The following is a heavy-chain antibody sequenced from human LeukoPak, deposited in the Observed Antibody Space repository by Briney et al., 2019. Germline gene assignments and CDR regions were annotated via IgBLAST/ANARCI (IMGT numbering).Heavy chain of an antibody. CDR3: AEARYCSSNSCYTGGAFDI. CDR1: GFTFDDYS. CDR2: ISWNIGCI. D-gene: IGHD2-2*02. V-gene: IGHV3-9*01. J-gene: IGHJ3*02. Sequence: GGSLRLSCAASGFTFDDYSMHWVRQAPGTGLEWVSGISWNIGCIGYADSVQGRFTISRDNAKNSLYLQMNSLRAEDTALYYCAEARYCSSNSCYTGGAFDIWGQGTMVTVSS.